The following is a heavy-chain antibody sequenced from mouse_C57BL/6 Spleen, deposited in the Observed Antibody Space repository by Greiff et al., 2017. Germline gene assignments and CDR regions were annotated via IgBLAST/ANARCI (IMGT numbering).Heavy chain of an antibody. CDR2: IDPSDSET. V-gene: IGHV1-52*01. CDR3: ARGDYYGSSYGFAY. Sequence: QVQLQQPGAELVRPGSSVKLSCKASGYTFTSYWMHWVKQRPIQGLEWIGNIDPSDSETHYNQKFKDKATLTVDKSSSTAYMQLSSLTSEDSAVYYCARGDYYGSSYGFAYWGQGTLVTVSA. J-gene: IGHJ3*01. CDR1: GYTFTSYW. D-gene: IGHD1-1*01.